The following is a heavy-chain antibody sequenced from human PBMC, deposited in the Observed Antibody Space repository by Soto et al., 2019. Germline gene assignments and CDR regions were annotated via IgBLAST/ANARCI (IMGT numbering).Heavy chain of an antibody. CDR3: ARADNNTANFDY. J-gene: IGHJ4*02. CDR2: IIPILGIA. CDR1: GGTFSSYT. Sequence: SVKVSCKASGGTFSSYTISWVRQAPGQGLEWMGRIIPILGIANYAQKFQGRVTITADKSTSTAYMELSSLRSEDTAVYYCARADNNTANFDYWGQGTLVTVSS. V-gene: IGHV1-69*02. D-gene: IGHD6-25*01.